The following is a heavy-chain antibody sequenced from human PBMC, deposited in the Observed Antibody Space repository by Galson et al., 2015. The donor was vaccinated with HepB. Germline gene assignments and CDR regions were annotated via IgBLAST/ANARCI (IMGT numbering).Heavy chain of an antibody. Sequence: SETLSLTCTVSGGSFSGYYWSWIRQPPGKGLEWIGEINHSGSTNYNPSLKSRVTISVDTSKNQFSLKLSSVTAADTAVYYCARRVVLWLPTSGAFDIWGQGTMVTVSS. D-gene: IGHD5-24*01. V-gene: IGHV4-34*01. CDR3: ARRVVLWLPTSGAFDI. J-gene: IGHJ3*02. CDR2: INHSGST. CDR1: GGSFSGYY.